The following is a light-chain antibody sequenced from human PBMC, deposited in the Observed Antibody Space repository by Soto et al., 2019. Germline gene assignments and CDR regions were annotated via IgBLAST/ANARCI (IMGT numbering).Light chain of an antibody. J-gene: IGKJ1*01. V-gene: IGKV3-15*01. CDR2: GAS. Sequence: EIVMTQSPATLPVSPGERATLSCRASQSISSYLAWYQQKPGQAPRLPIYGASTRATDIPARFSGGGSGTEFTLTINSLQSEDVAVYYCHQVNDWPRGTFGQGTKVDIK. CDR1: QSISSY. CDR3: HQVNDWPRGT.